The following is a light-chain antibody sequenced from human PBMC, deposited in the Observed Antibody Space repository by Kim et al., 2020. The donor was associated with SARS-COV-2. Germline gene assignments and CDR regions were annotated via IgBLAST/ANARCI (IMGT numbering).Light chain of an antibody. CDR1: SGNVGSFNL. V-gene: IGLV2-23*02. CDR2: EVT. J-gene: IGLJ1*01. Sequence: QSITISCTGSSGNVGSFNLVSWYQQHPGKAPKLIIFEVTSRPSGVSDRFSASKSGNTASLAISGLQAEDEADYFCYSYSGGSTFGVFGTGTKVTVL. CDR3: YSYSGGSTFGV.